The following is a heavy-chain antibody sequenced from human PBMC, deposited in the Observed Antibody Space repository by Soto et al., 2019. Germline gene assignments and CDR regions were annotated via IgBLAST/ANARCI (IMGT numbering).Heavy chain of an antibody. CDR1: GYTFTSYY. Sequence: ASLKVSCNASGYTFTSYYMHWVRQAPGQGLEWMGIINPSGGSTSYAQKFQGRVTMTRDTSTSTVYMELSSLRSEDTAVYYCARSKEDIVVVVNWFDPWGQGTLVTVSS. V-gene: IGHV1-46*01. CDR2: INPSGGST. D-gene: IGHD2-15*01. CDR3: ARSKEDIVVVVNWFDP. J-gene: IGHJ5*02.